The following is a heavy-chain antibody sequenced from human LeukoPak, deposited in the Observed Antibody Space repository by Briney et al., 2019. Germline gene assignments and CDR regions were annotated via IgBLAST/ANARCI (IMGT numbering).Heavy chain of an antibody. V-gene: IGHV3-7*01. Sequence: PGGSLRLSCAASGFTFSSYWMSWVRQAPGKGLEWVANINQDGSEKYSVDSVMGRFTISRDNAKNSLYLQMNSLTAEDTAIYYCARYYGYSLYYWGQGTLVTASS. CDR3: ARYYGYSLYY. J-gene: IGHJ4*02. D-gene: IGHD3-10*01. CDR2: INQDGSEK. CDR1: GFTFSSYW.